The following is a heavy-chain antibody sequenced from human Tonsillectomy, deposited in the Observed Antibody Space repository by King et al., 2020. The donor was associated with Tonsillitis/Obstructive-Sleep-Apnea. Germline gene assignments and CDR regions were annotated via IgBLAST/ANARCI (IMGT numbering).Heavy chain of an antibody. J-gene: IGHJ3*02. V-gene: IGHV4-59*01. CDR1: VGSISSYY. CDR2: IYYSGST. D-gene: IGHD2-2*01. Sequence: QLQESGPGLVKPSETLSLTCTVSVGSISSYYWSCIRQPPGKGLEWIGSIYYSGSTNSNPSLKSRVTISGETSKNQFSLKLSSVTAADTAVYYCARDRVHCSSTSCYGNAFDIWGQGTMVTVSS. CDR3: ARDRVHCSSTSCYGNAFDI.